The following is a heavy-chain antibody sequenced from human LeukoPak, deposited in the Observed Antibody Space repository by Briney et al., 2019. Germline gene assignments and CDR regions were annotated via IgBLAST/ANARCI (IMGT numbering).Heavy chain of an antibody. CDR2: ISYEGSKR. D-gene: IGHD6-19*01. J-gene: IGHJ4*02. CDR3: ARAPYTSGWYFAFDY. Sequence: GKSLRLSCAASGFAFGTYTMHWVRQAPGKGLEWVALISYEGSKRDYADSVKGRFTISRDNSQNTLYLEMNSLRTEDTAIYYCARAPYTSGWYFAFDYWGQGTLVTVSS. V-gene: IGHV3-30-3*01. CDR1: GFAFGTYT.